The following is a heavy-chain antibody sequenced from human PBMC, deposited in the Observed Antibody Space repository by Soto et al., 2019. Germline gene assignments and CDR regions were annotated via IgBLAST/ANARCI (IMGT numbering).Heavy chain of an antibody. D-gene: IGHD5-12*01. V-gene: IGHV4-59*12. CDR3: ARGRRGYSGLLDY. CDR2: IYHTGSA. CDR1: GGSIGTYY. J-gene: IGHJ4*02. Sequence: SETLSLTCAVSGGSIGTYYWAWIRQPPGKGLEWIGDIYHTGSAVYNPSLRSRVTMSVDTSKNQVSLKLNSVTAADTAVYYCARGRRGYSGLLDYWGQGTLVTVSS.